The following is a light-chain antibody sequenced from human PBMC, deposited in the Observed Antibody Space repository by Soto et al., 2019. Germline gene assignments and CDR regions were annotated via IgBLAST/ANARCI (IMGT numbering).Light chain of an antibody. Sequence: DMQMTQSPSTLSASVGDRVTITCRANQTINDWLAWYQQKPGKAPKLLIYGAYNLQTGVPSRFSGSGSGTEFTLTISSLQPDDFATYYCQRYNYYFGGGNKVDFK. CDR1: QTINDW. V-gene: IGKV1-5*03. CDR2: GAY. CDR3: QRYNYY. J-gene: IGKJ4*01.